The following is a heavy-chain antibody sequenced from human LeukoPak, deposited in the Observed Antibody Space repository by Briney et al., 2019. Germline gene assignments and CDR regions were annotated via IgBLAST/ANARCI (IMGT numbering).Heavy chain of an antibody. Sequence: SETLSLTCTVSGGSISSGGYYWSWIRQPPGKGLEWIGYIYHSGSTYYNPSLKSRVTISVDRSKNQFSLKLSSVTAADTAVYYCARVRNYGGNFWVGRTGDGLFDYWGQGTLVTVSS. CDR3: ARVRNYGGNFWVGRTGDGLFDY. D-gene: IGHD4-23*01. CDR2: IYHSGST. J-gene: IGHJ4*02. CDR1: GGSISSGGYY. V-gene: IGHV4-30-2*01.